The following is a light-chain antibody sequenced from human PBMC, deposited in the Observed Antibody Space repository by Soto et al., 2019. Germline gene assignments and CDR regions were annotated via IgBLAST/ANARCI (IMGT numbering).Light chain of an antibody. CDR3: RHFVNSPPVFT. J-gene: IGKJ3*01. V-gene: IGKV3-20*01. CDR2: AAS. Sequence: IVLTQSPGTLSLSPGERATLSCRASQSVSSDFLAWYQQKPGQAPRLLIHAASSRATGIPDRFSGSGSGKDSTLTINGLEPKDFTVYYCRHFVNSPPVFTSGPGTKVGIK. CDR1: QSVSSDF.